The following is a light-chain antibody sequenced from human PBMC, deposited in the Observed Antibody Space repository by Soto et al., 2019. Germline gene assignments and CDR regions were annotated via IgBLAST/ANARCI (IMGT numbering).Light chain of an antibody. CDR2: EAS. J-gene: IGKJ2*01. CDR3: QQYSSYSPYT. CDR1: QSISSW. V-gene: IGKV1-5*03. Sequence: DIQMTQSPSTLSASVGGRVTIAVLASQSISSWLAWYQQKPGTAPKLLIYEASTLHSGVPSRFSGSGSGTEFTLVISRLQPDDLATYYCQQYSSYSPYTFGQGTKVDIK.